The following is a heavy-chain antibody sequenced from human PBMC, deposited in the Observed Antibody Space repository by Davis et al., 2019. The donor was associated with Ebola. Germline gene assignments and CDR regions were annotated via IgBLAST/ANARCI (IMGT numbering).Heavy chain of an antibody. V-gene: IGHV3-53*01. Sequence: GESLKISCAASGFSVSDKFMSWVRQAPGKGPEWVSVFYTDERTYYADSVKGRFTVSRDNSENKLYLQMSTLRAEDTAVYYCAKAGAGLSSGWYSEDYFDRWGQGTLVTVAS. D-gene: IGHD6-19*01. J-gene: IGHJ4*02. CDR2: FYTDERT. CDR3: AKAGAGLSSGWYSEDYFDR. CDR1: GFSVSDKF.